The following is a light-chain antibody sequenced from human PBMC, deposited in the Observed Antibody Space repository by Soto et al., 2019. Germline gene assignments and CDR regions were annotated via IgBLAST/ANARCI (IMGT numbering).Light chain of an antibody. CDR3: QVWDSSSDHHVV. J-gene: IGLJ2*01. CDR2: YES. CDR1: NTGSKS. Sequence: SYELTQPPSVSVAPGKTARITCGGNNTGSKSVHWYQQKPGRAPVLVIYYESDRPSGIPERFSGANSGNTASLPISRVEAGYEADDYCQVWDSSSDHHVVFGGGTKLTVL. V-gene: IGLV3-21*04.